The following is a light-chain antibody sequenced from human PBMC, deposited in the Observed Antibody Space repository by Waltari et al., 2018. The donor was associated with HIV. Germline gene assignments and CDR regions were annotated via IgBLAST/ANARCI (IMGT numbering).Light chain of an antibody. CDR1: TNDVGSSNY. CDR3: SSYTSSSTYV. J-gene: IGLJ1*01. V-gene: IGLV2-14*01. Sequence: QSALTQPASVSGPPGQSITISCTGTTNDVGSSNYVSWHQQHPGEAPKLIIQDVSDRPSGISNRFSGSKSGNTASLTISGLQTEDEADYYCSSYTSSSTYVFGTGTRVTVL. CDR2: DVS.